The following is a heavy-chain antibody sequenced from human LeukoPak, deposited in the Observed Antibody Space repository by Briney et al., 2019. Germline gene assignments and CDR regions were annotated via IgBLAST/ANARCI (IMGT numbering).Heavy chain of an antibody. CDR3: AKGGQQKTFRWGMDY. V-gene: IGHV3-30*18. J-gene: IGHJ4*02. Sequence: SGGSLRLSCAASGFTFSNYYMHWVRQAPGKGLEGVALISNDGGIQYHGDSVRGRFTISRDNSENTLYLRMNSLRAEDTAVYYCAKGGQQKTFRWGMDYWGQGTLVTVSS. CDR2: ISNDGGIQ. CDR1: GFTFSNYY. D-gene: IGHD3-16*01.